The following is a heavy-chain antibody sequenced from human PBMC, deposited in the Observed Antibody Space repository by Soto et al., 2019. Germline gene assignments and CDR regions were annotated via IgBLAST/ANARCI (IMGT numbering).Heavy chain of an antibody. D-gene: IGHD2-15*01. CDR1: GGSFSGYY. CDR3: ARARPSGGGCSGGSCYSWSYYYYYYMDV. V-gene: IGHV4-34*01. CDR2: INHSGST. Sequence: SETLSLTCAVYGGSFSGYYWSWIRQPPGKGLEWIGEINHSGSTNYNPSLKSRVTISVDTSKNQFSLKLGSVTAADTAVYYCARARPSGGGCSGGSCYSWSYYYYYYMDVWGKGTTVTVSS. J-gene: IGHJ6*03.